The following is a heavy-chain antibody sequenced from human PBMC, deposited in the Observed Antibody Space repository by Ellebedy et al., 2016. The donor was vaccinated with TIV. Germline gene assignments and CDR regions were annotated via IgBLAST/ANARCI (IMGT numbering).Heavy chain of an antibody. CDR1: GHTFTAYG. V-gene: IGHV1-3*04. CDR2: INTGNGNT. Sequence: ASVKVSXKASGHTFTAYGIHWVRQAPGQRLEWMGWINTGNGNTKYSQKFQGRVTITRDYMELSGLMSEDTAVYYCATREWQDPMDVWGQGTTVTVSS. CDR3: ATREWQDPMDV. J-gene: IGHJ6*02. D-gene: IGHD3-3*01.